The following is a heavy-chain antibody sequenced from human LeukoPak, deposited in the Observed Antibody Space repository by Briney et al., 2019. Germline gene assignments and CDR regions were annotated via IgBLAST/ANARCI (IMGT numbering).Heavy chain of an antibody. J-gene: IGHJ4*02. D-gene: IGHD6-19*01. V-gene: IGHV3-74*01. CDR2: INTDGSST. Sequence: PGGSLRLSCAASGFTFSSYWMHWVRQAPGKGLVWVSRINTDGSSTSYADSVKGRFTISRDNSKNTLYLQMNSLRAEDTAVYYCANPGIAVAGTEGDYWGQGTLVTVSS. CDR3: ANPGIAVAGTEGDY. CDR1: GFTFSSYW.